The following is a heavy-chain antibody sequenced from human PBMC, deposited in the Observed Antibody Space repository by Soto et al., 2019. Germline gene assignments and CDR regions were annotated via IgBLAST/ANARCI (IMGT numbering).Heavy chain of an antibody. V-gene: IGHV4-31*03. CDR1: GGSISSGGYY. CDR2: IYYSGST. CDR3: ARESLAAGTKYNWLYP. Sequence: ASETLSLTCTVSGGSISSGGYYWSWIRQHPGKGLEWIGYIYYSGSTYYNPSLKSRVTISVDTSKNQFSLKLSSVTAADTAVYYCARESLAAGTKYNWLYPRGQGTLVTVSA. J-gene: IGHJ5*02. D-gene: IGHD6-13*01.